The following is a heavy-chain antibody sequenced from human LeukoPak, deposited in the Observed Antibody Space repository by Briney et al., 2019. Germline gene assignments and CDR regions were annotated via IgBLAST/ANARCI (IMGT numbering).Heavy chain of an antibody. D-gene: IGHD4-17*01. CDR1: GFTFSSYA. V-gene: IGHV3-30-3*01. Sequence: GGSLRLSCAASGFTFSSYAMHWVRQAPGKGLEWVAVISYDGSNKYYADSVKGRFTISRDNSKNTLYLQMNSLRAEDTAVYYCARGGGDYRNQGLYYYYGMDVWGQGTTVTVSS. CDR2: ISYDGSNK. J-gene: IGHJ6*02. CDR3: ARGGGDYRNQGLYYYYGMDV.